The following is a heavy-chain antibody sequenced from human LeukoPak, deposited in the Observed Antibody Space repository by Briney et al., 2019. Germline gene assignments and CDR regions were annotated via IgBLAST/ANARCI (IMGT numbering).Heavy chain of an antibody. D-gene: IGHD3-22*01. CDR2: ISGSGGST. CDR1: GFTFDDYA. Sequence: PGGSLRLSCAASGFTFDDYAMHWVRHAPGKGLEWVSGISGSGGSTYYADSVKGRFTISRDNSKNTLYLQMNSLRAEDTAVYYCAKGSSGYWYNWGQGALVTVSS. V-gene: IGHV3-23*01. CDR3: AKGSSGYWYN. J-gene: IGHJ4*02.